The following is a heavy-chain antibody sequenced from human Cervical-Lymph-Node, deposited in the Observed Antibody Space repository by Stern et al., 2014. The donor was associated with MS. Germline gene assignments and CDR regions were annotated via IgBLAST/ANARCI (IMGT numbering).Heavy chain of an antibody. D-gene: IGHD6-13*01. CDR3: ASAYSSSPYYFDY. CDR2: IWYDGSNP. J-gene: IGHJ4*02. CDR1: GFSFSRYA. Sequence: VQLVQSGGGVVQPGRSLRLSCAASGFSFSRYAMHWVRQAPGKGLEWVALIWYDGSNPYYADSVTGRFTISKDNLKNTLYLQMTSRRAEDTAVYYCASAYSSSPYYFDYWGQGTLVTVSS. V-gene: IGHV3-33*01.